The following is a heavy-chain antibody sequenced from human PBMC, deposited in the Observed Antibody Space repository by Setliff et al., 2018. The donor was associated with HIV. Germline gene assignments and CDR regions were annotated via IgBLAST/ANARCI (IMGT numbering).Heavy chain of an antibody. Sequence: GGSLRLSCAASGFIFRNYWMHWVRQAPGKGLVWVSCLNSDGSSTTYADSVKGRFTISRDNAKNTVYLQMSSLRDEDTAVYYCAKVLVFGIDVFDIWGQGTMVTVSS. CDR1: GFIFRNYW. V-gene: IGHV3-74*03. CDR2: LNSDGSST. J-gene: IGHJ3*02. CDR3: AKVLVFGIDVFDI. D-gene: IGHD3-10*02.